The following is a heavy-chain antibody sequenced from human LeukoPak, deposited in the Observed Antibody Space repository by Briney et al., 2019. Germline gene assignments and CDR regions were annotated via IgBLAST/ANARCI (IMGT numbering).Heavy chain of an antibody. CDR1: GFTFSSYG. CDR3: AREGKIELDAFDI. Sequence: PGGSLRLSCAASGFTFSSYGMHWVRQAPGKGLEWVAVIWYDGSNKYYADSVKGRFTISRDNSKNTLYLQMNSLRAEDTAVYYCAREGKIELDAFDIWGQGTMVTVSS. CDR2: IWYDGSNK. V-gene: IGHV3-33*01. D-gene: IGHD1-26*01. J-gene: IGHJ3*02.